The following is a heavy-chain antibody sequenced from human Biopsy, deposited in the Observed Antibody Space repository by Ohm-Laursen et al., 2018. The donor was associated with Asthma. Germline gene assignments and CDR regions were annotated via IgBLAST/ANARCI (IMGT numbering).Heavy chain of an antibody. CDR1: GFSFSNYG. CDR3: AKDVFPGWELRRGPDY. J-gene: IGHJ4*02. V-gene: IGHV3-30*18. Sequence: SLRLSCAASGFSFSNYGMHWVRQAPGKGLDWVAVISFDGTNRNYTDSVKGRFTISRDNSRNTLHLETNSLRAEDTAVYYCAKDVFPGWELRRGPDYWGQGTLVTVSS. CDR2: ISFDGTNR. D-gene: IGHD1-26*01.